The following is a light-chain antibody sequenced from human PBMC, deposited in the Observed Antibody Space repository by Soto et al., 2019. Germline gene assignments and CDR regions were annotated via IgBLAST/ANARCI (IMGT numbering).Light chain of an antibody. CDR3: QQYHDWPPYT. J-gene: IGKJ2*01. CDR2: AAS. V-gene: IGKV3-20*01. Sequence: EIMLTQAPGTLSLSPGDRATLSCRASQSVSGSYLAWYQQKPGQAPRLLIYAASIRATGIPSRFSGSGSGTEFTLTISSLQSEDFAVYYCQQYHDWPPYTFGQGTKVDIK. CDR1: QSVSGSY.